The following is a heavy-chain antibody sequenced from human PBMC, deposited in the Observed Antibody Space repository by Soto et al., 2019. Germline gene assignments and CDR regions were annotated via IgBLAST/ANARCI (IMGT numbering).Heavy chain of an antibody. V-gene: IGHV1-8*01. CDR3: ARVWGWNYLEGSSGMDV. D-gene: IGHD1-7*01. Sequence: SVKVSWKASGYTFTSYDISWVRQATVQGLEWMGWMNPNSGNTGYAQKFQGRVTMTRNTSISTAYMELSSLRSEDTAVYYCARVWGWNYLEGSSGMDVWGQGTTVTVSS. J-gene: IGHJ6*02. CDR1: GYTFTSYD. CDR2: MNPNSGNT.